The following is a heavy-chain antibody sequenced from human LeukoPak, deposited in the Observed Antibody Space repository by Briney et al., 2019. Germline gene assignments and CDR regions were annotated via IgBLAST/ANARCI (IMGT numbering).Heavy chain of an antibody. CDR1: GFTFTSSA. Sequence: SVKVSCKVSGFTFTSSAVQWVRQARGQRLEWIGWIVVGSGNTNYAQKLRERVTITRDMSTSTAYMELSSLRSEDTAVYYCAAGYCSGGSCYPYSYYGMDVWGQGTTVTVSS. J-gene: IGHJ6*02. D-gene: IGHD2-15*01. CDR2: IVVGSGNT. CDR3: AAGYCSGGSCYPYSYYGMDV. V-gene: IGHV1-58*01.